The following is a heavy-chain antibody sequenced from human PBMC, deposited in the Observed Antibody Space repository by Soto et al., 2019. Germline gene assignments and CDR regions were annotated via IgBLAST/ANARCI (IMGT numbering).Heavy chain of an antibody. D-gene: IGHD2-2*01. V-gene: IGHV3-30-3*01. Sequence: SLRFSGAASGFTFIDYAMHWVRQAPGKGLEGVALISFDGSNELYADSVQGRFIISRDNSENTLYLQMNGLRADDTAVYDCARPAATVIYGAGMDVWGQGTTVSV. CDR1: GFTFIDYA. J-gene: IGHJ6*01. CDR2: ISFDGSNE. CDR3: ARPAATVIYGAGMDV.